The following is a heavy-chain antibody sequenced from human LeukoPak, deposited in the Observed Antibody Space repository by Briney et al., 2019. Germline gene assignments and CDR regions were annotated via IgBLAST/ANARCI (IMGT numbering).Heavy chain of an antibody. V-gene: IGHV3-66*01. CDR1: GCTLRSSY. CDR2: IYSGGST. Sequence: GGSLSLSCAASGCTLRSSYLSWAGQAPGKGLEGVSGIYSGGSTYYADSVKGRFTISRDNSKNTLYLQMNSLRAEDTAVYYCAKGPPWGSFDYWGRGTLVTVSS. D-gene: IGHD3-16*01. CDR3: AKGPPWGSFDY. J-gene: IGHJ4*02.